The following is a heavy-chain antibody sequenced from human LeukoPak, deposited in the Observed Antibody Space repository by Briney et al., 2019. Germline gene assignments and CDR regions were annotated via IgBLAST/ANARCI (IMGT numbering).Heavy chain of an antibody. D-gene: IGHD3-10*01. Sequence: PSETLSLTCALFDGSFNCYYWTWIPQFPGRGLEWIGEINDSGGTNYSPSLKSRVTISVDPSKNQFSMKLRSVTAADTAVYYCARSVTIIYYMDLWGKGTTVTVSS. J-gene: IGHJ6*03. CDR1: DGSFNCYY. CDR3: ARSVTIIYYMDL. V-gene: IGHV4-34*01. CDR2: INDSGGT.